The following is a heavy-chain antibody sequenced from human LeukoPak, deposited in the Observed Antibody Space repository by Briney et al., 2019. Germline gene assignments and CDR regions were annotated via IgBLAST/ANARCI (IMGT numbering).Heavy chain of an antibody. J-gene: IGHJ6*03. CDR1: GYTFTSYY. CDR3: ARVAAEVVGVPGAIGFGWLRRDYYYMDV. D-gene: IGHD2-2*02. V-gene: IGHV1-46*01. Sequence: AASVKVSCKASGYTFTSYYMHWVRQAPGQGLEWMGLINPTGDSTGYAQKFQGRVTMTRDMSTSTVYMELSSLRSEDTAVYYCARVAAEVVGVPGAIGFGWLRRDYYYMDVWGKGTTVTVSS. CDR2: INPTGDST.